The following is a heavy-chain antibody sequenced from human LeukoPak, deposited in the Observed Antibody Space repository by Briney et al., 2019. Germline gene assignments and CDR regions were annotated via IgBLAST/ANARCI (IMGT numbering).Heavy chain of an antibody. V-gene: IGHV4-61*01. CDR3: ARSPSGYRFDS. D-gene: IGHD3-22*01. J-gene: IGHJ4*02. CDR1: GGSVNRGTFF. CDR2: ISNSGST. Sequence: PSETLSLTCAVSGGSVNRGTFFWTWIRKPPGKGLEWIGYISNSGSTNYHPSLKSRVTISSDTSKTQFTLKLTSVTAADTAVYFCARSPSGYRFDSWGQGTLVTDSS.